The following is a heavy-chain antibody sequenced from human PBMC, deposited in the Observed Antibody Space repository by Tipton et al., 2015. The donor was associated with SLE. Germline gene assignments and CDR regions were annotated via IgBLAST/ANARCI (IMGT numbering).Heavy chain of an antibody. J-gene: IGHJ4*02. CDR2: TRNKANSYTT. Sequence: SLRLSCAASGFTFSDYYMDWVRQAPGKGLEWVGRTRNKANSYTTEYAASVKGRFTISRDDSKNSLYLQMNSLKTEDTAVYYCARGNYDFWSGYYRVYYFDYWGQGSLVTVSS. CDR1: GFTFSDYY. D-gene: IGHD3-3*01. CDR3: ARGNYDFWSGYYRVYYFDY. V-gene: IGHV3-72*01.